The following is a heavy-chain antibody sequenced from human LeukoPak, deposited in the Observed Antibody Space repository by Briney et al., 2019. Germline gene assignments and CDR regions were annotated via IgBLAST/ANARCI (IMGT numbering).Heavy chain of an antibody. V-gene: IGHV1-18*01. CDR2: ISAYNGNT. J-gene: IGHJ4*02. D-gene: IGHD2-15*01. Sequence: GASVKVSCKASGYTFTNYGISWVRQAPGQGLEWMGWISAYNGNTNYAQKFQARVTMTTDTSTNTAYMELSRLRSDDTAVYYCARGAPRVGFDYWGQGTLVTVSS. CDR1: GYTFTNYG. CDR3: ARGAPRVGFDY.